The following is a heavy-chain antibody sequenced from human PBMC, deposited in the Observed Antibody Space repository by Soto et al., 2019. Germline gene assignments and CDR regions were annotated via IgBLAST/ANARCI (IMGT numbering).Heavy chain of an antibody. J-gene: IGHJ4*02. Sequence: QVQLQESGPGLVKPSETLSLTCTVSGGSISSYYWSWIRQPPEKGLEWIGYIYYSGSTNYNPSLNCRVTILVETANPQSSLNLSSVTGACTAVYYCARDRISVTWRFDYWGQGTLVTVSS. CDR2: IYYSGST. CDR1: GGSISSYY. D-gene: IGHD6-19*01. CDR3: ARDRISVTWRFDY. V-gene: IGHV4-59*01.